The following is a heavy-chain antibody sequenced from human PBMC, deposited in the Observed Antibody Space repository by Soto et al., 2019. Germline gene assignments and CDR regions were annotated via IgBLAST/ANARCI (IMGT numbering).Heavy chain of an antibody. CDR1: GGSISSYY. V-gene: IGHV4-4*07. CDR3: ARLEWDEVTFFGYYYYGMDV. Sequence: SETLSLTCTVSGGSISSYYWSWIRQPAGKGLEWIGRIYTSGSTNYNPSLKSRVTMSVDTSKNQFSLKLSSVTAADTAVYYCARLEWDEVTFFGYYYYGMDVWGQGTTVTVSS. J-gene: IGHJ6*02. D-gene: IGHD4-4*01. CDR2: IYTSGST.